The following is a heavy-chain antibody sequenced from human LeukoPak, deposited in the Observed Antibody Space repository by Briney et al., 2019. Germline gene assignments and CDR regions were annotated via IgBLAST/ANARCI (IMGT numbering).Heavy chain of an antibody. Sequence: SETLSLTCTVSGGSISSYYWSWIRQPPGKGLEWIGYIYYSGSTNYNPSLKSRVTISVDMSKNQFSLKLSSVTAADTAVYYCARRGFDWLSPFDYWGQGTLVTVSS. V-gene: IGHV4-59*01. CDR1: GGSISSYY. CDR2: IYYSGST. CDR3: ARRGFDWLSPFDY. D-gene: IGHD3-9*01. J-gene: IGHJ4*02.